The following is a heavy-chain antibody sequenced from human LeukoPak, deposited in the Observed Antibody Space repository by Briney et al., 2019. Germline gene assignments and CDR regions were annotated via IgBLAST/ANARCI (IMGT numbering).Heavy chain of an antibody. CDR3: AKDHYVSGRYDAFDI. CDR1: GFTFSSYA. D-gene: IGHD3-10*01. Sequence: GGSLRLSCAASGFTFSSYAMSWARQAPGEGLEWVSSITTSGGSTYYADSVKGRFTISRDNAKNTLYLQMNSLRAEDTAVYYCAKDHYVSGRYDAFDIWGQGTMVTVSS. J-gene: IGHJ3*02. CDR2: ITTSGGST. V-gene: IGHV3-23*01.